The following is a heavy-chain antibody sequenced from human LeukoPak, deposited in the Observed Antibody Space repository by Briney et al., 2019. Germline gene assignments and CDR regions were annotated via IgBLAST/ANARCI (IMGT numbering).Heavy chain of an antibody. J-gene: IGHJ6*03. CDR3: ARTPIVVVPKHYMDV. CDR1: GGSISSGSYY. Sequence: SQTLSLTCTVSGGSISSGSYYWSWIRQPAGKGLEWIGRIYTSGSTNYNPSLKSRVTISVDTSKNQFSLKLSSVTAADTAVYYCARTPIVVVPKHYMDVWGKGTTVTVSS. V-gene: IGHV4-61*02. CDR2: IYTSGST. D-gene: IGHD2-2*01.